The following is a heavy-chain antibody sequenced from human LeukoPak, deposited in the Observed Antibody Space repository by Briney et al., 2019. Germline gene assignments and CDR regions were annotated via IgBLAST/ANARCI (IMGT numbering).Heavy chain of an antibody. CDR2: ISGSGYTT. J-gene: IGHJ5*02. Sequence: GGSLRLSCAVSGFTFSTYAMSWVRQAPGKGLEWVSSISGSGYTTYYADSVRGRFTISRDSSRNTLYLQMNSLRAEDTAVYYCARAWYYLDSDGYKGWLDPWGQGTLVTVSS. V-gene: IGHV3-23*01. CDR3: ARAWYYLDSDGYKGWLDP. D-gene: IGHD5-24*01. CDR1: GFTFSTYA.